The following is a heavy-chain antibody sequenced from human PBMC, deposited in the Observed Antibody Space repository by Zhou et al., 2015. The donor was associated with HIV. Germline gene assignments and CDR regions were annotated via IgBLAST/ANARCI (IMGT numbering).Heavy chain of an antibody. CDR1: GGTFSSYA. J-gene: IGHJ6*03. CDR3: ARDGGRMITFGGVIAPSYYYMDV. V-gene: IGHV1-69*01. D-gene: IGHD3-16*02. Sequence: QVQLVQSGAEVKKPGSSVKVSCKASGGTFSSYAISWVRQAPGQGLEWMGGIIPIFGTANYAQKFQGRVTITADESTSTAYMELSSLRSEDTAVYYCARDGGRMITFGGVIAPSYYYMDVWGKGTTVTVSS. CDR2: IIPIFGTA.